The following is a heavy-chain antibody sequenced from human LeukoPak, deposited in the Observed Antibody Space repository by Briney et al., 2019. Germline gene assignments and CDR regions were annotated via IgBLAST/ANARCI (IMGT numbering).Heavy chain of an antibody. Sequence: SETLSLTCTVSGGSISSSSYYWGWIRQPPGKGLEWIGSIYYSGSTYYNPSLKSRVTISVDTSKNQFSLKLSSVTAADTAVYYCATYYDSSGYYDAFDIWGQGTMVTVSS. CDR3: ATYYDSSGYYDAFDI. CDR1: GGSISSSSYY. D-gene: IGHD3-22*01. CDR2: IYYSGST. V-gene: IGHV4-39*07. J-gene: IGHJ3*02.